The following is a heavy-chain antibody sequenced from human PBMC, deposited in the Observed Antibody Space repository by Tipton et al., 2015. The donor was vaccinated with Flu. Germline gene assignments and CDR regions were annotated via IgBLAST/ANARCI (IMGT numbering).Heavy chain of an antibody. CDR2: ISYSGST. D-gene: IGHD3-10*01. CDR1: GGSISSYY. J-gene: IGHJ4*02. CDR3: ATYYYGSGTQSAFDY. Sequence: LRLSCSVSGGSISSYYWSWIRQSPGKGLEWIGYISYSGSTNYNPSLKSRVTISVDTSKNQFSLKLSSVTAADTAVYYCATYYYGSGTQSAFDYWGQGTLVTVSS. V-gene: IGHV4-59*08.